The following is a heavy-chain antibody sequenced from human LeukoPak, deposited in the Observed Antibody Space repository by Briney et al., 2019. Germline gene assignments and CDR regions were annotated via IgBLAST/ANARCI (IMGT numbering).Heavy chain of an antibody. D-gene: IGHD6-13*01. Sequence: AASVKVSCKASGYTFTGYYMHWVRQAPGQGLEWMGWINPNSGGTNYAQKFQGRVTMTRDTSISTAYMELSRLRSDDTAVYYCARGRGGQLVYWVYWGQGTLVTVSS. CDR3: ARGRGGQLVYWVY. CDR1: GYTFTGYY. CDR2: INPNSGGT. V-gene: IGHV1-2*02. J-gene: IGHJ4*02.